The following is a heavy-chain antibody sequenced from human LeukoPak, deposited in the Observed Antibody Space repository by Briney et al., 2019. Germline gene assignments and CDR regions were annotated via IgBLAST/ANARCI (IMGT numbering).Heavy chain of an antibody. D-gene: IGHD6-19*01. CDR2: MYGGGNT. J-gene: IGHJ4*02. V-gene: IGHV3-53*01. CDR3: AKKGDSSGWTSFDY. Sequence: GGSLRLSCAASGFTVSSNYMSWVRQAPGKGLEWVSVMYGGGNTYYADSVKGRFTISRDNSKNTLYLQMNSLRAEDTAVYYCAKKGDSSGWTSFDYWGQGTLVTVSS. CDR1: GFTVSSNY.